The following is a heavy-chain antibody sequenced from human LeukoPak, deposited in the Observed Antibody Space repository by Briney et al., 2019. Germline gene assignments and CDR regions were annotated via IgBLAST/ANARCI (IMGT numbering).Heavy chain of an antibody. Sequence: VGSLRLSCAASGFTFSSYSMNWVRQAPGKGLEWVSSISSSSSYIYYADSVKGRFTISRDNAKNSLYLQMNSLRAEDTAVYYCARDSRIQLWLNWGQGTLVTVSS. CDR3: ARDSRIQLWLN. CDR2: ISSSSSYI. D-gene: IGHD5-18*01. CDR1: GFTFSSYS. V-gene: IGHV3-21*01. J-gene: IGHJ4*02.